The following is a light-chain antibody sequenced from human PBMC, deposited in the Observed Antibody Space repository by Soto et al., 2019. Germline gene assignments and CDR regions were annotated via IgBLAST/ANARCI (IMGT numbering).Light chain of an antibody. J-gene: IGLJ3*02. CDR2: LEGGGSY. CDR3: ETWDGNIQV. Sequence: QSVLTQSSSASASLGSSVKLTCTLSSGHSRYYIAWHQQQPEKAPRYLMKLEGGGSYIKGSGVPDRFSGSSTGADRYLTISILQSEDDDDYRCETWDGNIQVFGGGTQLTVL. CDR1: SGHSRYY. V-gene: IGLV4-60*03.